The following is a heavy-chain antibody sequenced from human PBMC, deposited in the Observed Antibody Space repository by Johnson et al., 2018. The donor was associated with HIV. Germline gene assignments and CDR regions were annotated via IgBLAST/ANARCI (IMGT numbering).Heavy chain of an antibody. V-gene: IGHV3-30-3*01. CDR2: ISYDGSNK. CDR3: ATDILFGTTRSDHDAFDT. J-gene: IGHJ3*02. Sequence: QVQLVESGGGVVQPGRSLRLSCAASGFTFISYAMHWVRQAPGKGLEWVAVISYDGSNKYYADSVKGRFTISRDNSKNSLFLQMNSLRAEDTGVYYCATDILFGTTRSDHDAFDTWGQGTMVTVSS. CDR1: GFTFISYA. D-gene: IGHD1-1*01.